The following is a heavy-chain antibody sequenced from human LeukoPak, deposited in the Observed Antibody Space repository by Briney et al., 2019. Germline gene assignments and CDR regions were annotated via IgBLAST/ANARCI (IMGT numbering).Heavy chain of an antibody. D-gene: IGHD3-10*01. J-gene: IGHJ4*02. CDR2: IWFDGSNK. V-gene: IGHV3-33*01. CDR1: GFTFSSYG. Sequence: GGSLRLSCAASGFTFSSYGMHWVRQAPGRGLEWVAVIWFDGSNKNYADSVKGRFTISRDNSKNTVYLQMNSLRAEDTAVYYCARGGGLSYDSGNYYNPYFDYWGQGTLVTVSS. CDR3: ARGGGLSYDSGNYYNPYFDY.